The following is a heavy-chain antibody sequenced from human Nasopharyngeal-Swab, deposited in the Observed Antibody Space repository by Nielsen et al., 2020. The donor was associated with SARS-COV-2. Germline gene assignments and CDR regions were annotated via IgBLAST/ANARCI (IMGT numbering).Heavy chain of an antibody. D-gene: IGHD1-26*01. CDR3: ASSKSGSYLRY. V-gene: IGHV3-74*01. CDR2: INSDGSST. J-gene: IGHJ4*02. CDR1: GFTFSSYW. Sequence: GESLKISCAASGFTFSSYWMHWDRQAPGKGLVWVSRINSDGSSTSYADSVKGRFTISRDNAKNTLYLQMNSLRAEDTAVYYCASSKSGSYLRYWGQGTLVTVSS.